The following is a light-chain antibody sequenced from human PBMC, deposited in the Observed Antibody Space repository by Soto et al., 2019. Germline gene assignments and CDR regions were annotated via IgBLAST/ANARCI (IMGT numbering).Light chain of an antibody. V-gene: IGKV3-20*01. CDR1: QSVSSTF. Sequence: EIVLTQSPGSLSLSPGERATLSCRASQSVSSTFFAWYQQRPGQAPRLLMYGASSRATGIPERFSGSGSGTDFTLTISRLEPEDFAVYYCQRFGSSVTFGQGTKVEIK. J-gene: IGKJ1*01. CDR3: QRFGSSVT. CDR2: GAS.